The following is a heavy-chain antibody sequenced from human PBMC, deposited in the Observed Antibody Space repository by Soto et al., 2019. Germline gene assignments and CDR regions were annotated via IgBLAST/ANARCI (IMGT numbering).Heavy chain of an antibody. CDR3: AESSGAYTGLDL. Sequence: GGYDMGSRWTSIRQAAGKGQEWIGRIYTTGSTNYNPSLKGRVTMSVDTSKNQFSLKLSSVTAADTAVYYCAESSGAYTGLDLWGQGSLVPVSS. V-gene: IGHV4-4*07. CDR1: GGYDMGSR. D-gene: IGHD3-22*01. J-gene: IGHJ5*02. CDR2: IYTTGST.